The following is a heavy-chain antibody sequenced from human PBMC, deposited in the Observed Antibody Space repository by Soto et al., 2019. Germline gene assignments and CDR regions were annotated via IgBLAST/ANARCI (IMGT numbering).Heavy chain of an antibody. V-gene: IGHV1-69*02. D-gene: IGHD6-13*01. CDR1: GGTFSSYT. J-gene: IGHJ5*02. Sequence: QVQLVQSGAEVKKPGSSVKVSCKASGGTFSSYTISWVRQAPGQGLEWMGRIIPILGIANYVQKIQGRVTVTAEKSTSTAYMKLSSLRSEDTALYYCARSNSSSPYGGGWFDPWGQGTLVTVSS. CDR2: IIPILGIA. CDR3: ARSNSSSPYGGGWFDP.